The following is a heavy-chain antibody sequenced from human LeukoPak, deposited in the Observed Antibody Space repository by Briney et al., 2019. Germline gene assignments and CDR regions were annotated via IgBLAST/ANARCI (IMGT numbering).Heavy chain of an antibody. CDR3: ARDEADSWSGYYPNDFDY. CDR2: IYYSGST. J-gene: IGHJ4*02. Sequence: SETLSLTCTVSGGSISSSSYYWGWIRQPPGKGLEWIGSIYYSGSTYYNPSLKSRVTISVDTSKNQFSLKLSSVTAADTAVYYCARDEADSWSGYYPNDFDYWGQGTLVTVSS. D-gene: IGHD3-3*01. V-gene: IGHV4-39*02. CDR1: GGSISSSSYY.